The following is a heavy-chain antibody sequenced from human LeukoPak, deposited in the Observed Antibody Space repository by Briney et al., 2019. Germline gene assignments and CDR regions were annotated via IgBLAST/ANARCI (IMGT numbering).Heavy chain of an antibody. D-gene: IGHD1-26*01. J-gene: IGHJ2*01. CDR3: ARRAGSYLGYWYFDL. CDR2: MYPSGSS. V-gene: IGHV4-4*09. Sequence: SETLSLTCSVPGGSISNYYWTWIRQPPGKGLEWIGYMYPSGSSNYHPSLKSRITMSIDTSKNQFSLILTSVTASDTAIYYCARRAGSYLGYWYFDLWGRGTLVTVSS. CDR1: GGSISNYY.